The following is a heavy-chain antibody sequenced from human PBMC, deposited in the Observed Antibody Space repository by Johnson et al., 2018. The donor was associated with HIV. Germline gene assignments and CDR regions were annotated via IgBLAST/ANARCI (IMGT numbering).Heavy chain of an antibody. Sequence: QVQLVESGGGLVKPGGSLRLSCAASGFTFSDYYMSWIRQAPGKGLEWVSYISSSGSTIYYADSVKGRFTISRDNAKNSLYLQMNSLRAEDTAVYYCARVKSYGNWGSRKGGRESRAAFDIWAKGQWSPSLQ. J-gene: IGHJ3*02. V-gene: IGHV3-11*04. CDR1: GFTFSDYY. D-gene: IGHD7-27*01. CDR2: ISSSGSTI. CDR3: ARVKSYGNWGSRKGGRESRAAFDI.